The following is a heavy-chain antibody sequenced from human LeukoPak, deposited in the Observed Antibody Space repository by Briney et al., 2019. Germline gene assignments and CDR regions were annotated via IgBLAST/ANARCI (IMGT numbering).Heavy chain of an antibody. D-gene: IGHD3-22*01. CDR1: GFTFSSYG. J-gene: IGHJ4*02. V-gene: IGHV3-30*02. CDR3: AKGGLYYYDSSGYYPIY. CDR2: IRYDGSNK. Sequence: PAGGSLRLSCAASGFTFSSYGMHWVRQAPGKGLEWVAFIRYDGSNKYYADSVKGRFTISRDNSKNTLYLQMNSLRAEDTAVYYCAKGGLYYYDSSGYYPIYWGQGTLVTVSS.